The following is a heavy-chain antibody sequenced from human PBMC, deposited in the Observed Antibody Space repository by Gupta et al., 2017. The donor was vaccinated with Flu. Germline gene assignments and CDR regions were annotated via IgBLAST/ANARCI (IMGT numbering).Heavy chain of an antibody. CDR2: ISNSGTT. CDR1: GGSIRNSY. D-gene: IGHD2-15*01. V-gene: IGHV4-59*01. J-gene: IGHJ6*02. CDR3: ARVCGYCSGGARDV. Sequence: QVQPQESGPGLVKPSETLSLTCTVSGGSIRNSYWSWIRQPPGKGLEWIGYISNSGTTNYNPSLKSRVAISVDTSKNQFSLTLSSRTAADTAIYYCARVCGYCSGGARDVWGHGTTVTVSS.